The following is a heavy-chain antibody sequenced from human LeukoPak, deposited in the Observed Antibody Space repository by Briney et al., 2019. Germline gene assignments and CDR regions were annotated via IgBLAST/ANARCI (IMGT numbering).Heavy chain of an antibody. J-gene: IGHJ5*02. CDR2: ISGSGADT. V-gene: IGHV3-23*01. Sequence: GGSLRLSCAASGFTFSSYAMSWVHQAPGKGLEWVSTISGSGADTYYADSVTGRFTISRDNSKDTLYLQMSSLRAEDRAVYYCAKFIRDYDFWSGSYRAQWFDPWGQGTLVTVSS. CDR1: GFTFSSYA. CDR3: AKFIRDYDFWSGSYRAQWFDP. D-gene: IGHD3-3*01.